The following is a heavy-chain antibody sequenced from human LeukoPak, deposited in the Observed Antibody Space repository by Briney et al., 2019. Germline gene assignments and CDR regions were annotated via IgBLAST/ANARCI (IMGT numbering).Heavy chain of an antibody. CDR1: GFTFSSYG. Sequence: GGSLRLSCAASGFTFSSYGMHWVRQAPGKGLEWVAVIWYDGSSKYYADSVKGRFTISRDNSKNTLYLQMNSLRAEDTAVYYCARSSNNYYYYYGMDVWGQGTTVTVSS. J-gene: IGHJ6*02. V-gene: IGHV3-33*01. CDR3: ARSSNNYYYYYGMDV. CDR2: IWYDGSSK.